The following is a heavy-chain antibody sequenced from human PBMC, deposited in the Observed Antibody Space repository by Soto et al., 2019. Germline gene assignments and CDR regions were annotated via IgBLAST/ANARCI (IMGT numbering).Heavy chain of an antibody. CDR1: GFSLTSPGMC. CDR3: ARSIRGPRRFNGMDV. V-gene: IGHV2-70*13. Sequence: SGPTLVNPTETLTVTCTFSGFSLTSPGMCVSWIRQSPGKALEWLALIERDDDDKYYSTSLKTRLTISKNTRKNQVVLTMANMDPGDTATYYCARSIRGPRRFNGMDVWGQGTTVTVSS. CDR2: IERDDDDK. D-gene: IGHD1-20*01. J-gene: IGHJ6*02.